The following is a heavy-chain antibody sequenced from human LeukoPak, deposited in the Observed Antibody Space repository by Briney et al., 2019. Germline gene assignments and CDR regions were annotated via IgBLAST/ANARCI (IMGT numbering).Heavy chain of an antibody. CDR1: GGSFSGYY. J-gene: IGHJ5*02. CDR2: INHIGST. Sequence: SETMSLTCAVYGGSFSGYYWSWIRQPPGKGREWIGEINHIGSTNYNPSLKSRVNISVDTSKNQFSLKLSSVTAADTAVYYCARRGMSITIFGATTYNWFDPWGQGTLVTVSS. CDR3: ARRGMSITIFGATTYNWFDP. V-gene: IGHV4-34*01. D-gene: IGHD3-3*01.